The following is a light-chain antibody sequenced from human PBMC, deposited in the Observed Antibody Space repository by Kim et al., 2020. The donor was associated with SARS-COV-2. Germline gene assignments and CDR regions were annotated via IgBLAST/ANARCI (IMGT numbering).Light chain of an antibody. CDR2: EAS. Sequence: ASVGDIVTITCRASQGIITYLAWYQQRPGKVPTLLIYEASTLQSGVPSRFSGSGSGTDFTLTISSLQPEDVATYYCQKYDSAPRMFGPGTKVDIK. J-gene: IGKJ3*01. CDR1: QGIITY. CDR3: QKYDSAPRM. V-gene: IGKV1-27*01.